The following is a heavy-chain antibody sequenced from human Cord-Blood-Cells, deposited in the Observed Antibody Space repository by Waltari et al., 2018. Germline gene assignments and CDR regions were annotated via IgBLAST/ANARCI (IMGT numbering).Heavy chain of an antibody. CDR3: ARSTYCSSTSCYFLLYGMDV. CDR1: GGTFSSYA. J-gene: IGHJ6*02. CDR2: IIPIFGTA. D-gene: IGHD2-2*01. V-gene: IGHV1-69*01. Sequence: QVQLVQSGAEVKKPGSSVKVSCKASGGTFSSYASSWVRPAPGQGLEWMGGIIPIFGTANYAQKFQGRVTITADESTSTAYMELSSLRSEDTAVYYCARSTYCSSTSCYFLLYGMDVWGQGTTVTVSS.